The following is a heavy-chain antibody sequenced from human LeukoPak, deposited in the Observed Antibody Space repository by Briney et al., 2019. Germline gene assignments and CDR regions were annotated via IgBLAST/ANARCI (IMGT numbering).Heavy chain of an antibody. V-gene: IGHV4-59*10. CDR2: IYTSGST. D-gene: IGHD3-22*01. J-gene: IGHJ4*02. Sequence: SETLSLTCAVYGGSFSGYYWSWIRQPAGKGLEWIGRIYTSGSTNYNPSLKSRVTMSVDTSKTQFSLKLSSVTAADTAVYYCAGSYSSGYSQADYWGQGTLVTVSS. CDR1: GGSFSGYY. CDR3: AGSYSSGYSQADY.